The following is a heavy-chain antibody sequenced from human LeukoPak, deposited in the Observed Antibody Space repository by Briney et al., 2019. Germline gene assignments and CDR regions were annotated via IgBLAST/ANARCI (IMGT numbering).Heavy chain of an antibody. CDR2: ISSSSSYI. D-gene: IGHD6-19*01. J-gene: IGHJ4*02. CDR1: VCTFSSYS. Sequence: PGGSLRLSCASSVCTFSSYSMNWVRQAPGKGLEWVSSISSSSSYIYYADSVKGRFTISRDNAKNSLYLQMNSLRAEDTAVYYCARAQWLVPTDDYWGQGTLVTVSS. V-gene: IGHV3-21*01. CDR3: ARAQWLVPTDDY.